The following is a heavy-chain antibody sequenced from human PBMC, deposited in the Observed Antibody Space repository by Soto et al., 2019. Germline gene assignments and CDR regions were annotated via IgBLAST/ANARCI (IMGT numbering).Heavy chain of an antibody. D-gene: IGHD6-19*01. CDR3: AREDSSGWYGVWFDP. CDR1: GGSISSYY. V-gene: IGHV4-59*01. Sequence: SETLSLTCTVSGGSISSYYWSWIRQPPGKGLEWIGYIYYSGSTNYNPSLKSRVTISVDTSKNQFSLKLSSVTAADTAVYYCAREDSSGWYGVWFDPWGQGTLVTVSS. CDR2: IYYSGST. J-gene: IGHJ5*02.